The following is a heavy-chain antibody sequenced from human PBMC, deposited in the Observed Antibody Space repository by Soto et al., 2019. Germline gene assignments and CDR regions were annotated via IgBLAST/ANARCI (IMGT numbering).Heavy chain of an antibody. CDR2: IYYSGST. D-gene: IGHD6-19*01. CDR3: ARLIAVAGDFAFDY. V-gene: IGHV4-59*08. CDR1: GGSISSYY. Sequence: SETLSLTCTGSGGSISSYYWSWIRQPPGKGLEWIGYIYYSGSTNYNPSLKSRVTISVDTSKNQFSLKLSSVTAADTAVYYCARLIAVAGDFAFDYWGQGTLVTVSS. J-gene: IGHJ4*02.